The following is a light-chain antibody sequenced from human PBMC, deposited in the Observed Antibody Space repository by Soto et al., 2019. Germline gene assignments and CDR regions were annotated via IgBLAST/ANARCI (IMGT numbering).Light chain of an antibody. Sequence: QPVLTQPPSVSGAPGQRVTISCTGSSSNFGANSDVHWYQQLPGTAPKLLIYRNNIRPPGVPDRFSGSKSGTSASLAISGLQAEDEADYYCQSYDSSLSGVIFGGGTKLTVL. V-gene: IGLV1-40*01. J-gene: IGLJ2*01. CDR1: SSNFGANSD. CDR3: QSYDSSLSGVI. CDR2: RNN.